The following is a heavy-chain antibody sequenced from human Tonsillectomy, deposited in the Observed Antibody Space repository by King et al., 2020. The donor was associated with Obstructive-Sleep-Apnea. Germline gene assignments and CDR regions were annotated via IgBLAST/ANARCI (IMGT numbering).Heavy chain of an antibody. J-gene: IGHJ6*02. CDR2: INPNSGGT. V-gene: IGHV1-2*04. D-gene: IGHD6-6*01. Sequence: QLVQSGAEVKKPGASVKVSCKASGYTFTGYYMHWVRQAPGQGLEWMGWINPNSGGTNYAQKFRGWVTMTRDTSISTAYMELSRLRSDDTAVYYCARGSVKEYSSSSQDGARNYYYYGMDVWGQGTTVTVSS. CDR3: ARGSVKEYSSSSQDGARNYYYYGMDV. CDR1: GYTFTGYY.